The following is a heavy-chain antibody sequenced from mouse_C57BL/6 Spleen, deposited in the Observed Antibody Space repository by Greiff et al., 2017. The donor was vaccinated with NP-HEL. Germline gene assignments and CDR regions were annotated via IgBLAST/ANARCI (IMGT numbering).Heavy chain of an antibody. CDR2: INPNNGGT. D-gene: IGHD2-4*01. Sequence: VQLQQSGPELVKPGASVKIPCKASGYTFTDYNMDWVKQSHGKSLEWIGDINPNNGGTIYNQKFKGKATLTVGKSSSTAYMELRSLTSEDTAVYYCAIYDSGAMDYWGQGTSVTVSS. CDR3: AIYDSGAMDY. CDR1: GYTFTDYN. J-gene: IGHJ4*01. V-gene: IGHV1-18*01.